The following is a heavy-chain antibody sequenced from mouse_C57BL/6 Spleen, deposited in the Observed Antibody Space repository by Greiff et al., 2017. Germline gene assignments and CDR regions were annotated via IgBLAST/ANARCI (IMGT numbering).Heavy chain of an antibody. CDR2: INPNYGTT. CDR3: SYYSNYGAMDY. CDR1: GYSFTDYN. D-gene: IGHD2-5*01. J-gene: IGHJ4*01. Sequence: EVQLVESGPELVKPGASVKISCKASGYSFTDYNMNWVKQSNGKSLEWIGVINPNYGTTSYNQKFKGKATLTVDQSSSTAYMQLNSLTSEDSAVYYCSYYSNYGAMDYWGQGTSVTVSS. V-gene: IGHV1-39*01.